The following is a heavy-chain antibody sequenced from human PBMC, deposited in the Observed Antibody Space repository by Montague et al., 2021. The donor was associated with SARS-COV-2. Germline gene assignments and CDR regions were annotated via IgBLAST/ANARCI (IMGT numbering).Heavy chain of an antibody. D-gene: IGHD3-3*01. Sequence: LRLSCAASGFTFSGYEMNWVRQAPGKGLEWVSYISSSGSTIYYAGSVKGRFTISRDNAKNSLYLQMNSLRAEDTAVYYCAREKARITIFGAPRGYMDVWGKGTTVTVSS. V-gene: IGHV3-48*03. CDR2: ISSSGSTI. J-gene: IGHJ6*03. CDR3: AREKARITIFGAPRGYMDV. CDR1: GFTFSGYE.